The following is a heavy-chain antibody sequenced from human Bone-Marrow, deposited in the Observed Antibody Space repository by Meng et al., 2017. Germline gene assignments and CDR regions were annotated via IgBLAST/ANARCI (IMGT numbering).Heavy chain of an antibody. J-gene: IGHJ1*01. Sequence: ASVKVSCKASGYTFTGYYMHWVRQAPGQGLEWMGRINPNSGGTNYAQKFQGRVTMTRDTSISTAYMELSRLRSHDTAVYYCAIPPQQWLVRSECFQHWGQGTLVTVSS. CDR3: AIPPQQWLVRSECFQH. V-gene: IGHV1-2*06. D-gene: IGHD6-19*01. CDR1: GYTFTGYY. CDR2: INPNSGGT.